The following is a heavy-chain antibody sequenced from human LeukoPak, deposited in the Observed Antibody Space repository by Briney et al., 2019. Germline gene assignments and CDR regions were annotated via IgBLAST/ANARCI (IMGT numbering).Heavy chain of an antibody. V-gene: IGHV3-43D*04. Sequence: GGSLRLSCAASGFTFDDYAMHWVRQAPGKGLEWVSLISWDGGSTYYADSVKGRFTISRDNSKNSLYLQMNSLRAEDTALYYCAKGTGRGYYGSGRIHVSYYYYMDVWGKGTTVTVSS. CDR3: AKGTGRGYYGSGRIHVSYYYYMDV. J-gene: IGHJ6*03. CDR2: ISWDGGST. D-gene: IGHD3-10*01. CDR1: GFTFDDYA.